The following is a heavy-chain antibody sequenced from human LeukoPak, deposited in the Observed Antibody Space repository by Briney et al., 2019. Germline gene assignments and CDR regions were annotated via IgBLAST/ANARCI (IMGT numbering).Heavy chain of an antibody. CDR3: ARSSAPYYYESSGYPNWLDP. CDR2: IYAGDSDT. Sequence: GESLKISCKGSGYIFTNYWIAWVRQMSGKGLEWMGIIYAGDSDTRYSPSFQGQVTISVDKSISTAYLHWSSLKASDTAMYFCARSSAPYYYESSGYPNWLDPWGQGTLVTVSS. V-gene: IGHV5-51*01. CDR1: GYIFTNYW. J-gene: IGHJ5*02. D-gene: IGHD3-22*01.